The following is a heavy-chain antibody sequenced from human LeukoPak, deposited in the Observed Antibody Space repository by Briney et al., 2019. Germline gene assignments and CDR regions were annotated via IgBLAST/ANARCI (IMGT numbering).Heavy chain of an antibody. J-gene: IGHJ4*02. CDR2: ISYDGRNI. Sequence: GGSLRLSCAASGFTFNNYGMHWVRQAPGKGLEWVAVISYDGRNIHYPDSVKGRFTISRDISTDTLWLQMDSLRTEDMAVYYCAKGPLRGTAAAIDYWGQGTLVTVSS. CDR3: AKGPLRGTAAAIDY. V-gene: IGHV3-30*18. D-gene: IGHD2-2*01. CDR1: GFTFNNYG.